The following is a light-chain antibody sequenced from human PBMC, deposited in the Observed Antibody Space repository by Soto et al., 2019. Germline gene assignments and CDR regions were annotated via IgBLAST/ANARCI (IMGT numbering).Light chain of an antibody. V-gene: IGKV1-5*03. CDR3: QQYNSYWT. J-gene: IGKJ1*01. CDR1: QSISSG. Sequence: DIQMTQSPSTPSASVGDRVTIPFRASQSISSGLAWYQQKAGKAPKLLIYKASSLETGVPSRFSGSGFRTEFTLTISSLQPDDFATYYCQQYNSYWTFGQGTKVDIK. CDR2: KAS.